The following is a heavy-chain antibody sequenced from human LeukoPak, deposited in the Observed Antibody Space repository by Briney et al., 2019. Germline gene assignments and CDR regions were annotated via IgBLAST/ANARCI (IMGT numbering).Heavy chain of an antibody. CDR2: IYSGGNT. D-gene: IGHD2-2*01. J-gene: IGHJ4*02. V-gene: IGHV3-53*01. CDR1: GFTVRSNY. CDR3: TREVVPAAGGFDY. Sequence: GGSQRLSCAASGFTVRSNYMSWVRQAPGKGLEWVSVIYSGGNTYYADSVKGRFTISRDNSKNTLYLQMNSLRAEDTAVYYCTREVVPAAGGFDYWGQGTLVTVSS.